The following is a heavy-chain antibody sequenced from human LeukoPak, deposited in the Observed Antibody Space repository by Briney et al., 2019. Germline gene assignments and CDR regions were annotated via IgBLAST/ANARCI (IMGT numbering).Heavy chain of an antibody. D-gene: IGHD1-1*01. V-gene: IGHV3-21*01. CDR1: GFTFSSYW. CDR3: ARAGDEEIPDY. Sequence: PGGSLRLSCAASGFTFSSYWMSWVRQAPGKGLEWVSSISSSSSYIYYADSVKGRFTISRDNAKNSLYLQMNSLRAEDTAVYYCARAGDEEIPDYWGQGTLVTVSS. J-gene: IGHJ4*02. CDR2: ISSSSSYI.